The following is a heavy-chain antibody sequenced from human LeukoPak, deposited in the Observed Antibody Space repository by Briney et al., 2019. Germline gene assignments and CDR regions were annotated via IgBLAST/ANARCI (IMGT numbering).Heavy chain of an antibody. V-gene: IGHV5-51*01. CDR1: GYSFGTYW. Sequence: GESLKISCMCAGYSFGTYWIGWVRQMPGKGLEWMGIIYPGDSHTRYSPSFQGQVTISADKSTSTAYLQWNSLKSSDTAIYYCARLYTRLTRSIWGYFDPWGQGTLVTVSS. CDR2: IYPGDSHT. CDR3: ARLYTRLTRSIWGYFDP. J-gene: IGHJ5*02. D-gene: IGHD3-16*01.